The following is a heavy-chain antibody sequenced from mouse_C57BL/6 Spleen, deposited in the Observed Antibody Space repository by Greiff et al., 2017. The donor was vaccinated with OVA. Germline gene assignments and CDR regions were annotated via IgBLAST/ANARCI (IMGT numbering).Heavy chain of an antibody. CDR3: ARDGLLMFAY. CDR2: IDPSDSDT. J-gene: IGHJ3*01. V-gene: IGHV1-52*01. D-gene: IGHD2-3*01. Sequence: QVQLQQPGAELVRPGSSVKLSCKASGYTFTSYWMHWVKQRPIQGLEWIGNIDPSDSDTHYNQKFKDKATLTVDKSSSTAYMQLSSLKSEDSAVYYCARDGLLMFAYWGQGTLVTVSA. CDR1: GYTFTSYW.